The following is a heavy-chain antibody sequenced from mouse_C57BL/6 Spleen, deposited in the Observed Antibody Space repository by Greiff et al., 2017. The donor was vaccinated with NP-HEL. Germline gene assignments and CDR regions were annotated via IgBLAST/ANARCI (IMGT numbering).Heavy chain of an antibody. CDR3: ARSQDYEDYAMDY. Sequence: VQLQQSGAELVRPGASVKLSCKASGYTFTDFYINWVKQRPGQGLEWIARIYPGSGNSYYNDKFKGKATVTAEESSSTAYMRLSSLTAEDSAVYFCARSQDYEDYAMDYWGQGTSVTVYS. D-gene: IGHD2-4*01. V-gene: IGHV1-76*01. J-gene: IGHJ4*01. CDR1: GYTFTDFY. CDR2: IYPGSGNS.